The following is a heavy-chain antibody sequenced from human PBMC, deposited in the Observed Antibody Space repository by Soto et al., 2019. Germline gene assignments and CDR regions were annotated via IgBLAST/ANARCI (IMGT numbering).Heavy chain of an antibody. CDR2: IYHSGST. Sequence: QLQLQESGSGLVKPSQTLSLTCAVSGGSISSGGYSWSWIRQPPGKGLEWIGYIYHSGSTYYNPSLKSRVTISVDRSKNQFSLKLSSVTAADTAVYYCARGLRAAVRGDHYYGMDVWGQGTTVTVSS. CDR1: GGSISSGGYS. D-gene: IGHD3-10*01. V-gene: IGHV4-30-2*01. J-gene: IGHJ6*02. CDR3: ARGLRAAVRGDHYYGMDV.